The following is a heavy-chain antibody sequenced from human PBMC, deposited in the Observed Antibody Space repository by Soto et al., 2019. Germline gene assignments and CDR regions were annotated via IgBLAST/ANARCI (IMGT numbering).Heavy chain of an antibody. V-gene: IGHV3-9*01. D-gene: IGHD2-2*01. Sequence: EVQLVESGGGLVQPGRSLRLSCAASGFSFDEYAMHWVRQAPGKGLEWVSGISWNSGTMGYGDSVKGRFTISRDNAKNSLYLQMNSLRAEDTALYYCAKGFCSSTRGRTYSYMDVWGKGTPVTVSS. CDR3: AKGFCSSTRGRTYSYMDV. J-gene: IGHJ6*03. CDR2: ISWNSGTM. CDR1: GFSFDEYA.